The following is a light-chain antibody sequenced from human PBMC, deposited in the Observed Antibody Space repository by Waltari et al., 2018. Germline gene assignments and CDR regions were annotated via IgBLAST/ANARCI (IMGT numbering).Light chain of an antibody. CDR1: QTISIY. Sequence: DIQMTQSPSSLSAYVGDRVTITCRASQTISIYLNWFQQKSGKAPKLLIYAASSLQSGVPSRFSGSGSGTEFTLTISSLQSEDFAVYYCQQYNNWPWTFGQGTKVEIK. J-gene: IGKJ1*01. V-gene: IGKV1-39*01. CDR3: QQYNNWPWT. CDR2: AAS.